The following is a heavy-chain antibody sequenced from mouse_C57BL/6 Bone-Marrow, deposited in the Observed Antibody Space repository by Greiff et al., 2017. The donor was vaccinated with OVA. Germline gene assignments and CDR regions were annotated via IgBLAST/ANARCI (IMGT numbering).Heavy chain of an antibody. CDR1: GYTFTSYW. D-gene: IGHD4-1*01. Sequence: QVQLQQPGAELVKPGASVKMSCKASGYTFTSYWITWVKQRPGQGLEWIGDIYPGSGSTNYNEKFKSKATLTVDTSSSTANMQLSSLTSEDSAVYYCARDGNWDWYFDVWGTGTTVTVSS. CDR3: ARDGNWDWYFDV. CDR2: IYPGSGST. V-gene: IGHV1-55*01. J-gene: IGHJ1*03.